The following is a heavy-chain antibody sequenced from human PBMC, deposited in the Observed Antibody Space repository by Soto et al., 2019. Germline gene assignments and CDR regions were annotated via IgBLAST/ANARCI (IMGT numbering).Heavy chain of an antibody. CDR2: IIPIFGTA. CDR3: ASGTRITMIVVAYDAFDI. V-gene: IGHV1-69*06. CDR1: GVTFSSYA. J-gene: IGHJ3*02. Sequence: SVKVSCKASGVTFSSYAISWVRQAPGQGLEWMGGIIPIFGTANYAQKFQGRVTITADKSTSTAYMELSSLRSEDTAAYYCASGTRITMIVVAYDAFDIWGQGTMVT. D-gene: IGHD3-22*01.